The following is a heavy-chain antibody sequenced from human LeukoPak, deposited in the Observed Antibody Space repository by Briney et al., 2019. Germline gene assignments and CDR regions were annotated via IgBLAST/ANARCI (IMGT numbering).Heavy chain of an antibody. Sequence: SETLSLTCAVSGGSISNSNWWSWVRQPPGKGLEWIGEIYHSGSTNYNPSLKSRVTISVDKAKNQFSLKVNSVTAADTAVYYCAREGAKLLWFGESTLWGQGTLVTVSS. V-gene: IGHV4-4*02. CDR3: AREGAKLLWFGESTL. CDR1: GGSISNSNW. J-gene: IGHJ4*02. D-gene: IGHD3-10*01. CDR2: IYHSGST.